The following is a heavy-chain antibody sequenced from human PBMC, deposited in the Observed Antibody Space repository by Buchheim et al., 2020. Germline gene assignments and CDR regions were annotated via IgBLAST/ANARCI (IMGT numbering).Heavy chain of an antibody. CDR3: ARGPMVRGATFDY. Sequence: QVQLVQSGAEVKKPGASVKVSCKASGFLFTSFGISWVRQAPGQGLEWMGIINPSGGSTSYAQKFQGRVTMTRDTSTSTVYMELSSLRSEDTAVYYCARGPMVRGATFDYWGQGTL. D-gene: IGHD3-10*01. V-gene: IGHV1-46*01. CDR2: INPSGGST. J-gene: IGHJ4*02. CDR1: GFLFTSFG.